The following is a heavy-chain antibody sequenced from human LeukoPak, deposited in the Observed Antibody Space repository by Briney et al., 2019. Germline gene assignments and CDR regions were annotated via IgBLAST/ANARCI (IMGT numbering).Heavy chain of an antibody. J-gene: IGHJ4*02. D-gene: IGHD3-10*01. V-gene: IGHV3-48*01. CDR2: FSTRSSTI. CDR3: ARVYGVSDY. Sequence: PGGSLRLSCAASGFTFSSYSMNWVRQAPGKGLEWVSYFSTRSSTISYADSVKGRFAISRDNAKNSLYLQMNSLRAEDTAVYYCARVYGVSDYWGQGTLVTVSS. CDR1: GFTFSSYS.